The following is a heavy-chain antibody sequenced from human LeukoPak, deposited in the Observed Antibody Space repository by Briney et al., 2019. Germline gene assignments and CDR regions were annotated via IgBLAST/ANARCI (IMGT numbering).Heavy chain of an antibody. CDR3: RREGAGAGRGDY. J-gene: IGHJ4*02. D-gene: IGHD6-13*01. V-gene: IGHV1-2*02. Sequence: GASVKVSCTASGYTFTGYYMHWVRQAPGQGLEWMGWINPNSGGTNYAQKFQGRVTMTRDTSISTAYMELSRLRSDDTAVYYRRREGAGAGRGDYWGQGTLVTVSS. CDR1: GYTFTGYY. CDR2: INPNSGGT.